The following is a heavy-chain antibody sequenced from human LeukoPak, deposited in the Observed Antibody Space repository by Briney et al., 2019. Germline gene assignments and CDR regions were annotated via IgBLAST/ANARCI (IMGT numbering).Heavy chain of an antibody. Sequence: SVKVSCKASGGTFSSYAISWVRRAPGQGLEWMGGIIPIFGTANYAQKFQGRVTITTDESTSTAYMELSSLRSEDTAVYYCARGGAAIPDYYYYYMDVWGKGTTVTVSS. CDR3: ARGGAAIPDYYYYYMDV. D-gene: IGHD2-2*01. CDR1: GGTFSSYA. J-gene: IGHJ6*03. V-gene: IGHV1-69*05. CDR2: IIPIFGTA.